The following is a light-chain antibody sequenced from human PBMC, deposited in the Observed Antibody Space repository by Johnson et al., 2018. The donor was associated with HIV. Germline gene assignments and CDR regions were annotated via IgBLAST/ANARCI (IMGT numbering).Light chain of an antibody. CDR2: ENN. CDR3: GTWDSSLSAYV. CDR1: SSNIGNNY. Sequence: QSVLTQPPSVSAAPGQKVTISCSGSSSNIGNNYVSWYQQLPGTAPKLLIYENNKRPSGIPDRFSVSKSGTSATLGITGLQTGDEADYYCGTWDSSLSAYVFGTGTQVTVL. V-gene: IGLV1-51*02. J-gene: IGLJ1*01.